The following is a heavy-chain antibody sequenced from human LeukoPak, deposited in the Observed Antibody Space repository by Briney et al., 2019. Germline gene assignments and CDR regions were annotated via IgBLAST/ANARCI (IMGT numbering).Heavy chain of an antibody. Sequence: GESLKISCKGAGYRFTSYWIGWVRQMPGKGPEWMGIIYPGDSDTRYSPSFQGQATISADKSISTAFLRWTSLKASDTAMYYCARVIGTTWGKSGFDPWGQGTLVTVSS. J-gene: IGHJ5*02. V-gene: IGHV5-51*01. CDR2: IYPGDSDT. D-gene: IGHD2/OR15-2a*01. CDR1: GYRFTSYW. CDR3: ARVIGTTWGKSGFDP.